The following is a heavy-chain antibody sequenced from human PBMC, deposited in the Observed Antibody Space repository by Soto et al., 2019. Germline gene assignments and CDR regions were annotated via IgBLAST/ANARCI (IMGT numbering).Heavy chain of an antibody. CDR2: IWYDGSNK. D-gene: IGHD5-12*01. Sequence: QVQLVESGGGVVQPGRSLRLSCAASGFTFSSYGMHWVRQAPGKGLEWVAVIWYDGSNKYYSDSVKGRFTISRDNSKNTLYLHIKSLRAEDTAVYYCARDHPDYYSWGQGTLFTVSS. CDR1: GFTFSSYG. CDR3: ARDHPDYYS. J-gene: IGHJ4*02. V-gene: IGHV3-33*01.